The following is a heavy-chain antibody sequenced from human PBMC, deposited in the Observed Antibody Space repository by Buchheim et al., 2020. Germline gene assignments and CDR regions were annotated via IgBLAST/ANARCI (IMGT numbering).Heavy chain of an antibody. CDR2: INPDGSDT. CDR1: GFTFSSDW. Sequence: EARLVESGGGLGQPGGSLRLSCAASGFTFSSDWMHWVRQAPGKGLVWVSRINPDGSDTTYADSVKGRFTISRDNSRNTLYLQMNSLRGEDTAIYYCTRSANFFRGMDVWGQGTT. J-gene: IGHJ6*02. V-gene: IGHV3-74*01. D-gene: IGHD2-15*01. CDR3: TRSANFFRGMDV.